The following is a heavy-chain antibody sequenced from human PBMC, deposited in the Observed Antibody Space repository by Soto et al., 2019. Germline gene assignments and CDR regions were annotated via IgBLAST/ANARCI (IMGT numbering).Heavy chain of an antibody. Sequence: SETLSLTCAVYGGSFSGYYWSWIRQPPGKGLEWIGEINHSGSTNYNPSLKSRVTISVDTSKNQFSLKLSSVTAADTAVYYCARGRMVRGVTKYIDYWGQGTLVTVSS. CDR1: GGSFSGYY. V-gene: IGHV4-34*01. D-gene: IGHD3-10*01. J-gene: IGHJ4*02. CDR3: ARGRMVRGVTKYIDY. CDR2: INHSGST.